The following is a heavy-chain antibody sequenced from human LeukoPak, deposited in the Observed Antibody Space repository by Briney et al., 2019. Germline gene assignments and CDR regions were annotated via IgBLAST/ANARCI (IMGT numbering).Heavy chain of an antibody. D-gene: IGHD6-13*01. CDR1: VFIISNYA. Sequence: PGRSLRLSCAAPVFIISNYAMHWVRQAPGKGLEWVAVISYDGNNKYYADSVKGRFTISRDNAKNSLYLQMNSLRAEDTAVYYCARTGRDPPYSSSGYPFGYYGVDVWGQGTTVTVSS. CDR2: ISYDGNNK. CDR3: ARTGRDPPYSSSGYPFGYYGVDV. V-gene: IGHV3-30*03. J-gene: IGHJ6*02.